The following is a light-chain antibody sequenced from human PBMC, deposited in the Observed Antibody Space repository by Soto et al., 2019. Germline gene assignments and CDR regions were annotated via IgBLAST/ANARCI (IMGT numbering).Light chain of an antibody. Sequence: QSALTQPASVSGSPGQSITISCTGTSSDVGTYKYVSWYQQHPGTAPKLLIYDASNRPSGVSNRFSGSKSGNTASLTISGLQAEDEADYYCNSYTTSSTLVFGTGTKVTVL. V-gene: IGLV2-14*03. CDR3: NSYTTSSTLV. CDR1: SSDVGTYKY. J-gene: IGLJ1*01. CDR2: DAS.